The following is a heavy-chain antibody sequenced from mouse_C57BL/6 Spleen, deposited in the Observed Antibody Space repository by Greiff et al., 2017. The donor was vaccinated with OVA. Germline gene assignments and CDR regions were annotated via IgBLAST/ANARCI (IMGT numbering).Heavy chain of an antibody. Sequence: VQLQEPGAELVKPGASVKLSCKASGYTFTSYWMHWVKQRPGQGLEWIGMIHPNSGSTNYNEKFKSKATLTVDKSSSTAYMQLSSLTSEDSAVYYCARRDITTVVEWYFDVWGTGTTVTVSS. V-gene: IGHV1-64*01. D-gene: IGHD1-1*01. CDR1: GYTFTSYW. CDR2: IHPNSGST. CDR3: ARRDITTVVEWYFDV. J-gene: IGHJ1*03.